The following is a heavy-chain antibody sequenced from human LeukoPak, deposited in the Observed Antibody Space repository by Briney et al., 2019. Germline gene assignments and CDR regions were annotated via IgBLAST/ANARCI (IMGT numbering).Heavy chain of an antibody. Sequence: KPSETLSLTCSVSGASINGYFWNWVRQTPEKRLDWIGYVSHTGATTSNPTLKSRVSITTDTSKSQISLTMTSVTAADSALYYCARDRRGSFYTFDLWGPGTIVSVS. CDR2: VSHTGAT. J-gene: IGHJ3*01. CDR3: ARDRRGSFYTFDL. V-gene: IGHV4-59*01. CDR1: GASINGYF. D-gene: IGHD1-26*01.